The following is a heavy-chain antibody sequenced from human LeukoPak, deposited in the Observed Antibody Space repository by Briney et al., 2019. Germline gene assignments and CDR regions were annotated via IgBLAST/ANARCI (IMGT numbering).Heavy chain of an antibody. CDR2: IYSGGSI. Sequence: GGSLRLSCAASGFTVSSNYMSWVRQAPGKGLEWVSVIYSGGSIYYADSVKGRFTISRHNSKNTLYLQMNSLRAEDTAVYYCAKTTAGCSSGRYPGWPIDYWGQGTLVTVSS. CDR1: GFTVSSNY. CDR3: AKTTAGCSSGRYPGWPIDY. D-gene: IGHD6-19*01. J-gene: IGHJ4*02. V-gene: IGHV3-53*04.